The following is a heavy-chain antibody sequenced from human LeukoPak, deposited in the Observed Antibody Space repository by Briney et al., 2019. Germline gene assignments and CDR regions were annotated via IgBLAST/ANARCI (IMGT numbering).Heavy chain of an antibody. CDR1: EYTFTSYA. CDR2: INAGNANT. V-gene: IGHV1-3*01. Sequence: GASVKVSCKASEYTFTSYAMHWVRQAPGQRLEWMGWINAGNANTKYSQKFPGRITITRDTSASTAYMELSSLRSEDTAVYYCARGPHITMVRGPVGNWFDPWGQGTLVTVSS. CDR3: ARGPHITMVRGPVGNWFDP. D-gene: IGHD3-10*01. J-gene: IGHJ5*02.